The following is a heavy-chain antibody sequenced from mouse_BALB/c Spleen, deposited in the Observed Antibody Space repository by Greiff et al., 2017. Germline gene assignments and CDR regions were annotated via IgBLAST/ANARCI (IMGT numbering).Heavy chain of an antibody. J-gene: IGHJ2*01. D-gene: IGHD1-1*01. CDR1: GYTFTSYY. CDR3: TRDYGSSPYHFDY. Sequence: QVQLQQPGAELVKPGASVKLSCKASGYTFTSYYMYWVKQRPGQGLEWIGGINPSNGGTNFNEKFKSKATLTVDKSSSTAYMQLSSLTSEDSAVYYCTRDYGSSPYHFDYWGQGTTLTVSS. V-gene: IGHV1S81*02. CDR2: INPSNGGT.